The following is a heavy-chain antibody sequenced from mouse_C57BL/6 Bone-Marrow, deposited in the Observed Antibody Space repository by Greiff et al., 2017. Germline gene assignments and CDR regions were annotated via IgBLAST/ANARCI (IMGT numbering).Heavy chain of an antibody. CDR3: ESGGSYYCEPDWFAY. Sequence: QVQLQQSGPELVRPGASVKISCKASGYTFTSHWMQWVRQRPGQGLEWIGEIFPGSGSTYYNEKFKGKATLTVDTSSSTAYMQLSSLTYKDSAVYFCESGGSYYCEPDWFAYWGQGTLVTVSA. V-gene: IGHV1-56*01. CDR1: GYTFTSHW. CDR2: IFPGSGST. J-gene: IGHJ3*01. D-gene: IGHD1-1*01.